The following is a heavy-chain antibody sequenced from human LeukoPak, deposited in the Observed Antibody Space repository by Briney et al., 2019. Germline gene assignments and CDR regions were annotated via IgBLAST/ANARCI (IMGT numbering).Heavy chain of an antibody. CDR3: ASSYGSGSYYGDY. J-gene: IGHJ4*02. CDR1: GGSISSSNW. V-gene: IGHV4-4*02. Sequence: SETLSLTCAVSGGSISSSNWWSWVRQPPGKGLEWIGEIYHSGSTNYNPSLKSRVTISVDKSKNQFSLKLSSVTAADTAVYYCASSYGSGSYYGDYWGQGTLVTVSS. CDR2: IYHSGST. D-gene: IGHD3-10*01.